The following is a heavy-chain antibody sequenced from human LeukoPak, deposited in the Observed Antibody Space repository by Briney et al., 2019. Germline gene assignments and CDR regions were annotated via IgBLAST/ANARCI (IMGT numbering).Heavy chain of an antibody. Sequence: AASVKVSCKASGYTFTTHAMNWVRQAPGQGLEWMGWINTNTGDPTYAQGFTGRFVFSLDTSVNTAYLQINSLKAEDTAIYYCARVLEHNWFGPWGQGTLVTVSP. J-gene: IGHJ5*02. V-gene: IGHV7-4-1*02. CDR3: ARVLEHNWFGP. CDR1: GYTFTTHA. CDR2: INTNTGDP. D-gene: IGHD1-1*01.